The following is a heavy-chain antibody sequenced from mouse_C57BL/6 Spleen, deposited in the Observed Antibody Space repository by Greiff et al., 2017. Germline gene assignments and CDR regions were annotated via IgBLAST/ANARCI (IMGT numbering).Heavy chain of an antibody. V-gene: IGHV1-18*01. CDR2: INPNNGGT. J-gene: IGHJ4*01. CDR1: GYTFSDYN. Sequence: EVQLQQSGPELVKPGASVKIPCKASGYTFSDYNMDWVKQSHGKSLEWIGDINPNNGGTIYNQKFKGKATLTVDKSSSTAYMELRSLTSEDTAVYYCARSITTVRYYYAMDYWGQGTSVTVSS. D-gene: IGHD1-1*01. CDR3: ARSITTVRYYYAMDY.